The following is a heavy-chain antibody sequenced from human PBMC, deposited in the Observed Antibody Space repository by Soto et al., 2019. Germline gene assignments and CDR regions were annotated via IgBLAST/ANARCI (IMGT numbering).Heavy chain of an antibody. D-gene: IGHD6-6*01. CDR1: GFTFSDYS. Sequence: PGGSLRLSCAASGFTFSDYSMGWVRQTPGKGLEWVSSISVGSGDPPYADSVKGRFTISRDNSKNTLYLQMNSLRAEDTAVYYCAKEASIAALLDAFDIWGQGTMVTVSS. V-gene: IGHV3-23*01. CDR2: ISVGSGDP. J-gene: IGHJ3*02. CDR3: AKEASIAALLDAFDI.